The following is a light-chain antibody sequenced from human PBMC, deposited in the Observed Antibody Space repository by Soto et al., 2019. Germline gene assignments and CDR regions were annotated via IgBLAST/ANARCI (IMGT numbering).Light chain of an antibody. CDR1: QSVLYSSNNKNY. CDR2: WAS. V-gene: IGKV4-1*01. CDR3: QQYYSTPIT. J-gene: IGKJ5*01. Sequence: DIVMTQSPDSLDVSLGERATITCKSSQSVLYSSNNKNYLAWYQQKPGQPPKLLIYWASTRESGVPDRFSGSGSGTDFTLTISSLQAEDVAVYYCQQYYSTPITFGQGTRLEIK.